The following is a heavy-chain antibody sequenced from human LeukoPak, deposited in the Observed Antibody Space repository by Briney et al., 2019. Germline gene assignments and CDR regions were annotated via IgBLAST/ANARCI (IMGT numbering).Heavy chain of an antibody. D-gene: IGHD2-15*01. V-gene: IGHV3-23*01. CDR1: GFTFSSYA. CDR2: ISGSGGST. CDR3: AKRSGDSYFLDS. J-gene: IGHJ4*02. Sequence: GGSLRLSCAASGFTFSSYAMSWVRQAPGKGLEWVSAISGSGGSTYYADSVKGRFTISRDTSKSTLYLQMSSLRAEDTAVYYCAKRSGDSYFLDSWGQGTLVTVSS.